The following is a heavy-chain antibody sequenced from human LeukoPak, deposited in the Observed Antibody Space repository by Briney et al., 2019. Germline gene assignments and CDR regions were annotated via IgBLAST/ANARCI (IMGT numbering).Heavy chain of an antibody. CDR1: GGSISSYY. Sequence: SETLSLTCTVSGGSISSYYWSWIRQPPGKGLEWIGYIYYSGSTNYNPSLKSRVTISVDTSKNQFSLKLSSVTAADTAVYYCARAKRGSYLVDYWGQGTLVTVSS. V-gene: IGHV4-59*08. CDR3: ARAKRGSYLVDY. D-gene: IGHD1-26*01. CDR2: IYYSGST. J-gene: IGHJ4*02.